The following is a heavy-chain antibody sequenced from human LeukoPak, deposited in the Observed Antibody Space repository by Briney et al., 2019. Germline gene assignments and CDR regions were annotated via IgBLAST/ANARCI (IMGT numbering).Heavy chain of an antibody. V-gene: IGHV1-18*01. J-gene: IGHJ5*02. Sequence: ASVKVSCKASGYTFTSYGISWVRQAPGQGLEWMGWISAYNGNTNYAQKLQGRVTMTTDTSTSTAYMELRSLRSDDTAVYYCARDAREVLFWFGEFFPWGQGTLVTVSS. CDR3: ARDAREVLFWFGEFFP. CDR1: GYTFTSYG. CDR2: ISAYNGNT. D-gene: IGHD3-10*01.